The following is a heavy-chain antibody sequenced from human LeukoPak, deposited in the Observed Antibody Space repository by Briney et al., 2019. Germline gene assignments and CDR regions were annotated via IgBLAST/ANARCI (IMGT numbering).Heavy chain of an antibody. CDR2: IYHSGST. D-gene: IGHD6-13*01. Sequence: SETLSLTCTVSGYSISSGYYWGWIRQPPGKGLEWIGSIYHSGSTYYNPSLKSRVTISVDTSKNQFSLKLSSVTAADTAVYYCAGDIAAAGTSDYWGQGTLVTVSS. J-gene: IGHJ4*02. V-gene: IGHV4-38-2*02. CDR1: GYSISSGYY. CDR3: AGDIAAAGTSDY.